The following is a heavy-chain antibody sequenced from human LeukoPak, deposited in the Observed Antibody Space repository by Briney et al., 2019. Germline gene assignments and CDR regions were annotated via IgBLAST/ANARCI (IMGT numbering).Heavy chain of an antibody. CDR2: INHSGST. D-gene: IGHD3-10*01. Sequence: PSETLSLTCTVSGGSISSSSYYWGWIRQPPGKGLEWIGEINHSGSTNYNPSLKSRVTISVDTSKNQFSLKLSSVTAADTAVYYCAMWVRGVITGQRKPRFDYWGQGTLVTVSS. V-gene: IGHV4-39*07. CDR3: AMWVRGVITGQRKPRFDY. J-gene: IGHJ4*02. CDR1: GGSISSSSYY.